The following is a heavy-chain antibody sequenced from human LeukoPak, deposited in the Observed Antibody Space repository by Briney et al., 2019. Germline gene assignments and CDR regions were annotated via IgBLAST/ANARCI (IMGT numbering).Heavy chain of an antibody. CDR1: GYTFTGYY. J-gene: IGHJ6*03. Sequence: ASVKVSCKASGYTFTGYYMHWVRQAPGQGLEWMGWINPNSGDTNFAQKFQGRVTMTRDTSISTAYMEVSRLSPDDTAVYYCARDSLYSGYTYGYHYYYCYMDVWGKGTTVTVSS. V-gene: IGHV1-2*02. CDR2: INPNSGDT. D-gene: IGHD5-18*01. CDR3: ARDSLYSGYTYGYHYYYCYMDV.